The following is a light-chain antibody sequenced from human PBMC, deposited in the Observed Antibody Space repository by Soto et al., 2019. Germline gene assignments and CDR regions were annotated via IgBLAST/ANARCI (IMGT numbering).Light chain of an antibody. CDR3: QQYGSSPLT. J-gene: IGKJ4*01. CDR2: DAS. Sequence: EIVLTQSPGTLSLSPGERATLSCRASQSVSSSYLAWYQQKPGQAPRLLIYDASSRATGIADRFSGSGSGTDFTLIISRXEPEDFAVYYCQQYGSSPLTFGGGTKVDIK. V-gene: IGKV3-20*01. CDR1: QSVSSSY.